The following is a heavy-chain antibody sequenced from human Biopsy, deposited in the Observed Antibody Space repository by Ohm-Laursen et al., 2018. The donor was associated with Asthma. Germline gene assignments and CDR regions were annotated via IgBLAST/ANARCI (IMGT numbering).Heavy chain of an antibody. V-gene: IGHV3-53*01. Sequence: SLRLSCAASGFAVSRDHMFWVRQAPGKGLEWVSVIYSGGTSHTADSVRGRFPISRDCSKNTLYLQMHSLRAEDTAVYYCARGDSSNWSHYYFDYWGQGTLVTVSS. CDR3: ARGDSSNWSHYYFDY. J-gene: IGHJ4*02. D-gene: IGHD3-22*01. CDR2: IYSGGTS. CDR1: GFAVSRDH.